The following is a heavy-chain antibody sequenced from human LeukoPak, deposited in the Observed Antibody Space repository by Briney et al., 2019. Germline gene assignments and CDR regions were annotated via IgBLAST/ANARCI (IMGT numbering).Heavy chain of an antibody. J-gene: IGHJ4*02. CDR3: ARDKDWAFDF. CDR1: GFTFSTYS. CDR2: ISTSSSGI. D-gene: IGHD3/OR15-3a*01. Sequence: GGSLRLSCAASGFTFSTYSMNWVRQAPGKGLEWVSYISTSSSGIYFADSVKGRFTISRDNAKNSLYLQMNSLRDEDTAVYFCARDKDWAFDFWGQGTLVTASS. V-gene: IGHV3-48*02.